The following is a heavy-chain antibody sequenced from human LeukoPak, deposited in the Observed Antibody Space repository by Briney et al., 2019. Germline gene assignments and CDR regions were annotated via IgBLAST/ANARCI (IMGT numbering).Heavy chain of an antibody. D-gene: IGHD6-19*01. V-gene: IGHV3-21*04. CDR1: GFTFSSYG. CDR3: AKDKAIAVTNGIEY. Sequence: PGGSLRLSCAASGFTFSSYGMHWVRQAPGKGLEWVSSISSSSSYIYYADSVKGRFTISRDNAKNSLYLQMNSLRAEDTALYYCAKDKAIAVTNGIEYWGQGTLVTVSS. J-gene: IGHJ4*02. CDR2: ISSSSSYI.